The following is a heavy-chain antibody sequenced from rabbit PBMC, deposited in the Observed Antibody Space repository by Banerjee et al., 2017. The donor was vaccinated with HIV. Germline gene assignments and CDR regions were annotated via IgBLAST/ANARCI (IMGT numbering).Heavy chain of an antibody. CDR1: GFSFSSGYD. CDR2: IYSGSSADT. Sequence: QSLEESGGGLVKPGASLTLTCKASGFSFSSGYDMCWVRQAPGKGLEWIACIYSGSSADTYYASWAKGRFTISKTSSTTVTLQMTSLTAADTATYFCARETSSGWGIISFYLSLWGPGTLVTVS. D-gene: IGHD4-1*01. V-gene: IGHV1S40*01. CDR3: ARETSSGWGIISFYLSL. J-gene: IGHJ4*01.